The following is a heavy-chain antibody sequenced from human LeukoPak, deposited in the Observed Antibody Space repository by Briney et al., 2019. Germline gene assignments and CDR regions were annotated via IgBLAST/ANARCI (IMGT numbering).Heavy chain of an antibody. CDR2: ISYDGSNK. CDR1: GFTFSSYA. D-gene: IGHD3-22*01. CDR3: AKETSAREIVVAFYDY. V-gene: IGHV3-30*04. Sequence: GGSLRLSCAASGFTFSSYAMHWVRQAPGKGLEWVAVISYDGSNKYYADSVKGRFTISRDNSKNTLYLQMNSLRAEDTAVYYCAKETSAREIVVAFYDYWGQGTLVTVSS. J-gene: IGHJ4*02.